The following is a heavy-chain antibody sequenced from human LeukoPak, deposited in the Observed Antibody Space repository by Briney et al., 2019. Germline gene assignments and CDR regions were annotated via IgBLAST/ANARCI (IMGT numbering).Heavy chain of an antibody. J-gene: IGHJ2*01. CDR2: ISYTGST. V-gene: IGHV4-59*01. CDR3: ATYRTSFFYWYFDL. Sequence: SETLSLTCTVSGASISSSYWSWIRQPPGKGLEWIGYISYTGSTNYNPSLKSRVSLSVDTSKNQFSLELSSVTAADTAVYYCATYRTSFFYWYFDLWGRGNLFTVSS. D-gene: IGHD2-2*01. CDR1: GASISSSY.